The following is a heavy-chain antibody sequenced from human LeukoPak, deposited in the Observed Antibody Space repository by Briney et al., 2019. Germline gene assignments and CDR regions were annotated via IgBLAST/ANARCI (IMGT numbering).Heavy chain of an antibody. V-gene: IGHV1-46*01. CDR1: GYTFTTYY. CDR2: INPSDGST. CDR3: ARDTDHYFDY. D-gene: IGHD2-8*02. Sequence: ASVKVSCKASGYTFTTYYMHWVRQAPGQGLEWMGIINPSDGSTNYAQKFQGRVTMTTDTSTNTAYMELRSLRSDDTAVYYCARDTDHYFDYWGQGTLVTVFS. J-gene: IGHJ4*02.